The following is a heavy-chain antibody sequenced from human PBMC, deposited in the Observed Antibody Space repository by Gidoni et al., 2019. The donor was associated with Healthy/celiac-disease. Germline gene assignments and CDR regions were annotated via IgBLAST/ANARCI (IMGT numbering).Heavy chain of an antibody. J-gene: IGHJ3*02. CDR2: IYPGDSDT. CDR1: GYSFPSYW. Sequence: ELQLVQSGAEVKKPGESLQISCKGSGYSFPSYWIGWVRQMPGKGLEWMGIIYPGDSDTRYSPSFQGQVTISADKSISTAYMQWSSLKASDTAMYYCARLHYYDSSGYLRGNAFDIWGQGTMVTVSS. V-gene: IGHV5-51*03. D-gene: IGHD3-22*01. CDR3: ARLHYYDSSGYLRGNAFDI.